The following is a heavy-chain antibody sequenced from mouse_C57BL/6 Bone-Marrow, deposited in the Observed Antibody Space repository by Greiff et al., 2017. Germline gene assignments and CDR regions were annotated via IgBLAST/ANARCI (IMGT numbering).Heavy chain of an antibody. V-gene: IGHV1-62-2*01. CDR1: GYTFTEYT. Sequence: QVQLQQSGAELVKPGASVKLSCKASGYTFTEYTIHWVKQRSGQGLEWIGWFYPGSGSIKYKEKFKDKATLTADKSSSTVDMELSRLTSEDSAVYFCARHGTTVVARYWYFDVWGTGTTVTVSS. D-gene: IGHD1-1*01. CDR3: ARHGTTVVARYWYFDV. J-gene: IGHJ1*03. CDR2: FYPGSGSI.